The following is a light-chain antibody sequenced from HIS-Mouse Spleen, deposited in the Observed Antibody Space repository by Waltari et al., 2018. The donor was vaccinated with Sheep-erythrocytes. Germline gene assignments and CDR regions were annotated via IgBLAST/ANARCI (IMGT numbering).Light chain of an antibody. CDR2: EGS. CDR1: SSDVGSYHL. CDR3: CSYAGISTYVV. J-gene: IGLJ2*01. Sequence: QSALTQPASVSGSPGQSITLSCTGPSSDVGSYHLVSWYQQHPGKAPKLMIYEGSKRPSGVSNRFSGSKSGNTASPTISGLQAEDEADYYCCSYAGISTYVVFGGGTKLTVL. V-gene: IGLV2-23*01.